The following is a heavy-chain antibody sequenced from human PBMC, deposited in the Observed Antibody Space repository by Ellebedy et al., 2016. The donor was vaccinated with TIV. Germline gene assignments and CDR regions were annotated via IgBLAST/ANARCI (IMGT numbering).Heavy chain of an antibody. J-gene: IGHJ6*02. D-gene: IGHD3-16*02. CDR1: GYSFPHYF. Sequence: AASVKVSCKASGYSFPHYFIHWVRQAPGQGLEWMGGIMPIFGTSNYAQKFQGRVTVTADESTSTAYLELNSLRSEDTALYYCARDRYPGGGMDVWGQGTTVTVSS. CDR2: IMPIFGTS. CDR3: ARDRYPGGGMDV. V-gene: IGHV1-69*13.